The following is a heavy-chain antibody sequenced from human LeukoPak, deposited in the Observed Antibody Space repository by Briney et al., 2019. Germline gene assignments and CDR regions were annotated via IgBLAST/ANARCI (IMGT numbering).Heavy chain of an antibody. CDR2: ISDRGST. J-gene: IGHJ4*02. Sequence: SETLSLTCTVSGGSMISYYWSWIRRTPGKGLEWIAYISDRGSTHYNPSLKSRVTLSVDTSKNQFSLNLSSVTAADTAVYYCARGMQLWVPFDYWGQGTLVTVSS. D-gene: IGHD2-21*01. CDR3: ARGMQLWVPFDY. V-gene: IGHV4-59*01. CDR1: GGSMISYY.